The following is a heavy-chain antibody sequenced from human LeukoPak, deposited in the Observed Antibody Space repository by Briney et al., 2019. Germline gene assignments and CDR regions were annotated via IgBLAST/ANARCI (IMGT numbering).Heavy chain of an antibody. V-gene: IGHV3-7*03. CDR3: ARDTDSNYAGV. D-gene: IGHD4-11*01. Sequence: PGGSLRLSCAGSGFTFSTYWMTWVRQAPGKGLEWVANINQDGGEKYYVDSVKGRFTISRDNAKNSLYLQMNSLRAEDTAVYYCARDTDSNYAGVWGQGTLVTVSS. CDR2: INQDGGEK. CDR1: GFTFSTYW. J-gene: IGHJ4*02.